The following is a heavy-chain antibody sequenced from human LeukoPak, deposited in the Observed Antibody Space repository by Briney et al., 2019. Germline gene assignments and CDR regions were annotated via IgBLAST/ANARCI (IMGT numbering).Heavy chain of an antibody. J-gene: IGHJ4*02. Sequence: GGSLRLSCAASGFTFSTYAMSWVRQAPGKGLEWVSVISDRGAITLYADSVKGRFTISRDNSKNTLYLQLNSLRAEDTAVYYCAKDGGRGSIYGTLFDYWGQGTLVTVSS. V-gene: IGHV3-23*01. D-gene: IGHD5-18*01. CDR3: AKDGGRGSIYGTLFDY. CDR1: GFTFSTYA. CDR2: ISDRGAIT.